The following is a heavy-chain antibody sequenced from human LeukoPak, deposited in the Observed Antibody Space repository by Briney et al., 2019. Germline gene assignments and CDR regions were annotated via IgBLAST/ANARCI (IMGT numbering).Heavy chain of an antibody. CDR1: GFTFSSYS. Sequence: GGSLRLSCAASGFTFSSYSMNWVRQAPGKGLEWVSSISSSTSGTSFIYYADYVKGRFTISRDNSNNSLFVQMNSLRAEDTAVYFCAKSRSGSANWALQIFDNWGQGTLVTVSS. V-gene: IGHV3-21*03. J-gene: IGHJ4*02. D-gene: IGHD1-1*01. CDR2: ISSSTSGTSFI. CDR3: AKSRSGSANWALQIFDN.